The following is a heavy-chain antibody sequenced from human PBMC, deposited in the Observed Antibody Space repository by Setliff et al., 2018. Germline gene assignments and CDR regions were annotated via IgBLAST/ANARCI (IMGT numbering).Heavy chain of an antibody. CDR2: ISPYTGNT. CDR1: GYTFNSHG. CDR3: ARSYDSGFYHSRDAYDI. J-gene: IGHJ3*02. D-gene: IGHD3-22*01. Sequence: ASVKVSCKVSGYTFNSHGINWLRQAPGQGLEWLGWISPYTGNTKYAQTVQDRIRMTKDTTTSTSYMELRSLRSDDTAVYYCARSYDSGFYHSRDAYDIWGRGTMGTVS. V-gene: IGHV1-18*04.